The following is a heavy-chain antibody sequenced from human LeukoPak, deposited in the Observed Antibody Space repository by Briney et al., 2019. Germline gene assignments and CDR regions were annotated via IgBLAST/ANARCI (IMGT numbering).Heavy chain of an antibody. J-gene: IGHJ4*02. V-gene: IGHV4-34*01. CDR1: GGPFSGYS. CDR3: ARGGYSGYRSRFDY. D-gene: IGHD5-12*01. CDR2: VNHSGST. Sequence: PSETLSLTCAVHGGPFSGYSWNWIRQPPGMGLEWIGEVNHSGSTNYNPSLKSRATISVDTAKNQFSLKLSSVTAADTSVYYCARGGYSGYRSRFDYWGQGTLVTVFS.